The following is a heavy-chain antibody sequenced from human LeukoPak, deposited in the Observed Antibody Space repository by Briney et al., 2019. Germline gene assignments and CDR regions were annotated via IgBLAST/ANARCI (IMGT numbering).Heavy chain of an antibody. J-gene: IGHJ4*02. D-gene: IGHD5-18*01. Sequence: SETLSLTCTVSGGSISSGDYYWSWIRQPPGKGLEWIGYIYYSGSTYYNPSLKSRVTISVDTSKNQFSLKLSSVTAADTAVYYCARDGGYSYGVDYWGQGTLVTVSS. CDR3: ARDGGYSYGVDY. V-gene: IGHV4-30-4*08. CDR2: IYYSGST. CDR1: GGSISSGDYY.